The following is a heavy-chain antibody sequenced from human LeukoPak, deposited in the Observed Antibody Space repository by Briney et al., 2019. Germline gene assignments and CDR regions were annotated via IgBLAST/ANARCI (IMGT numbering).Heavy chain of an antibody. V-gene: IGHV3-30*18. CDR1: GFTFSSYG. J-gene: IGHJ6*02. CDR2: ITYDGSNK. CDR3: AKNSDWSSTSCDAYYYGMDV. Sequence: PGGSLRLSCAASGFTFSSYGMHWVRQAPGKGLEWVAVITYDGSNKYYADYVKGRITISRDNSKTTLYLQMNSLRAEDTAVYYCAKNSDWSSTSCDAYYYGMDVWGQGTTVTVSS. D-gene: IGHD2-2*01.